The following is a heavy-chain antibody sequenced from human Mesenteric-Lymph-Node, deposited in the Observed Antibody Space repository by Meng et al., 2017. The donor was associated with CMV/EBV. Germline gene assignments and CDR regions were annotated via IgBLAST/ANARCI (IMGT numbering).Heavy chain of an antibody. D-gene: IGHD2-2*01. CDR2: ISSSSSYT. V-gene: IGHV3-21*01. CDR1: GFSFEKYG. Sequence: GESLKISCAASGFSFEKYGMSWVRQAPGKGLEWVSSISSSSSYTYYADSVKGRFTISRDNAKNSLYLQMNSLRAEDTAVYYCARGDHIVVVPAPDYWGQGTLVTVSS. CDR3: ARGDHIVVVPAPDY. J-gene: IGHJ4*02.